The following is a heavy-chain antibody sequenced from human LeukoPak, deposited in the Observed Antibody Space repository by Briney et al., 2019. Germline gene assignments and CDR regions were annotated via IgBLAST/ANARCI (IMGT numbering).Heavy chain of an antibody. CDR2: IYYRGST. J-gene: IGHJ4*02. CDR3: VRHPWRLGSRDYNFDY. D-gene: IGHD3-16*01. CDR1: GDSMNGNY. Sequence: SETLSLTCIVSGDSMNGNYWSWMRQSPGKGLERLGHIYYRGSTYYNPSLKSRVTLSIDTSENQFSLKLTSVTAADTAVYFCVRHPWRLGSRDYNFDYWGQGILVTVSS. V-gene: IGHV4-59*08.